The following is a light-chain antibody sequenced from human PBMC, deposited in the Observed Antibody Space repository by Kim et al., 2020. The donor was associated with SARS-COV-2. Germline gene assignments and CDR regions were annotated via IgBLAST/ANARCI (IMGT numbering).Light chain of an antibody. CDR1: QSVASTF. CDR3: HQYEVSPFT. J-gene: IGKJ3*01. V-gene: IGKV3-20*01. Sequence: EIVLTQSPGTLSLSPGGRATLSCRASQSVASTFLGWYQQIPGQAPRLLMYAASRRATDIPDRFSGSGSGTDFTLTISRLEPEDFAVYYCHQYEVSPFTFGPGTKVDIK. CDR2: AAS.